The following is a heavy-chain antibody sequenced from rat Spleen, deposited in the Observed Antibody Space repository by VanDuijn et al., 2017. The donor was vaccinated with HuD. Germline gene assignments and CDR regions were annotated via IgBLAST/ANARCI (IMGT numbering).Heavy chain of an antibody. CDR1: GFTFSDYY. D-gene: IGHD1-8*01. CDR3: ARHRTTVAFFDY. V-gene: IGHV5-29*01. CDR2: ISYDGSST. J-gene: IGHJ2*01. Sequence: EVQLVESDGGLVQPGRSLKLSCAASGFTFSDYYMAWVRQAPTKGLEWVATISYDGSSTYYRDSVKGRFTISRDNAKSTLYLQMDSLRSEDTATYYCARHRTTVAFFDYWGQGVMVTVSS.